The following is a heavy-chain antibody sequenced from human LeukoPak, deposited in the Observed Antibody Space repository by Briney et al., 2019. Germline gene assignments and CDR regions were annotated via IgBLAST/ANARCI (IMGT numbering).Heavy chain of an antibody. CDR2: INSDRSST. Sequence: PGGSLRLSCAASGFTFSSYWMHWVRQAPGKGLVWVSRINSDRSSTSYADSVKGRFTVSRDNTKNTLYLQMSSLRADDTAVYYCARVLLWSFDYWGQGTLVTVSS. CDR3: ARVLLWSFDY. D-gene: IGHD3-10*01. J-gene: IGHJ4*02. V-gene: IGHV3-74*01. CDR1: GFTFSSYW.